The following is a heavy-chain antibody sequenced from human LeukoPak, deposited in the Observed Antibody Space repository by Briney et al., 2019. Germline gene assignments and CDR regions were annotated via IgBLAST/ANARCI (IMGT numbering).Heavy chain of an antibody. V-gene: IGHV4-59*01. D-gene: IGHD2-15*01. CDR1: GGSISSYY. J-gene: IGHJ4*02. CDR2: IYYSGST. Sequence: PETLCLSCTVSGGSISSYYRNWIRQPPGKGLEWIGYIYYSGSTNYNPSPKSRVTISVDTSTNNFSLRLSSVTAADTAVCYCVRDNGSFYYLDYWGQGTLVTVSS. CDR3: VRDNGSFYYLDY.